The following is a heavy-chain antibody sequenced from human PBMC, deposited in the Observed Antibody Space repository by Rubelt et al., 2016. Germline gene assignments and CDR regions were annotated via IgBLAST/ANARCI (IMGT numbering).Heavy chain of an antibody. D-gene: IGHD2-15*01. V-gene: IGHV3-73*01. J-gene: IGHJ6*02. CDR3: TRTKKRPGILEHAMYGMDV. Sequence: GRIRSKANSYATAYAASVKGRFTISRDDSKNTAYLQMNSLKTEDTAVYYCTRTKKRPGILEHAMYGMDVWGQGTTVTVSS. CDR2: IRSKANSYAT.